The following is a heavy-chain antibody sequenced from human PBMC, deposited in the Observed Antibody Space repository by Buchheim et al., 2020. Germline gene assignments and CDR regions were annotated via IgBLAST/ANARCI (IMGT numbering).Heavy chain of an antibody. CDR1: GGTFSSYA. D-gene: IGHD2-15*01. V-gene: IGHV1-69*12. CDR2: IIPIFGTA. J-gene: IGHJ6*02. CDR3: ARGNCSGGSCYSGGGLYYYGMDV. Sequence: QVQLVQSGAEVKKPGSSVKVSCKASGGTFSSYAISWVRQAPGQGLEWMGGIIPIFGTANYAQKFQGRVTITADESTSTADMELSSLRSEDTAVYYCARGNCSGGSCYSGGGLYYYGMDVWGQGTT.